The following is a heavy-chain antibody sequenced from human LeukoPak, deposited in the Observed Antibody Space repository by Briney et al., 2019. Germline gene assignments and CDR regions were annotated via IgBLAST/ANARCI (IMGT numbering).Heavy chain of an antibody. CDR2: FDPRGGET. J-gene: IGHJ4*02. CDR1: GHTLSEVS. Sequence: ASVKVSCKVSGHTLSEVSMHWVRQAPGRGLEWVGGFDPRGGETVLAQKFQGRVTLTEDTSADTSSIELRSLRSEDTAVYYCATSDRQFCSPSSCYMPFDFWGRGTLVTVSS. CDR3: ATSDRQFCSPSSCYMPFDF. V-gene: IGHV1-24*01. D-gene: IGHD2-2*02.